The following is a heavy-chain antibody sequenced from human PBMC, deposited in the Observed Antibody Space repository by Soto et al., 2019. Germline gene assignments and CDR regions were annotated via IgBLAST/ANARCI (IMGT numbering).Heavy chain of an antibody. CDR1: GFTFSSYA. D-gene: IGHD1-1*01. CDR3: ARVPPYTDY. CDR2: ISYDGSNK. J-gene: IGHJ4*02. Sequence: GGSLRLSCAASGFTFSSYAMHWVRQAPGKGLEWVAVISYDGSNKYYADSVKGRFTISRDNSKNTLYLQMNSLRAEDTAVYYCARVPPYTDYWGQGTLVTVSS. V-gene: IGHV3-30-3*01.